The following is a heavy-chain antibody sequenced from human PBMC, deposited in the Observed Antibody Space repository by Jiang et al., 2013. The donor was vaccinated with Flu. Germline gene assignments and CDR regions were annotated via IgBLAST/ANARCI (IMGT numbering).Heavy chain of an antibody. J-gene: IGHJ4*02. Sequence: TCTVSGGSISSHYWGWIRQPPGKRLEWIGYMSSSGTINYNPSLRSRVTISLDTSRNQFSLRLSSVTAADTAVYYCARQGYSYGYFDYWGQGTLVTVSS. CDR1: GGSISSHY. CDR3: ARQGYSYGYFDY. CDR2: MSSSGTI. D-gene: IGHD5-18*01. V-gene: IGHV4-59*08.